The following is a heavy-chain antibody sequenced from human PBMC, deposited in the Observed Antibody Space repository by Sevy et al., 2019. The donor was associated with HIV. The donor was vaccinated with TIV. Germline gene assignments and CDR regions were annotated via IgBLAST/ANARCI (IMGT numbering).Heavy chain of an antibody. CDR1: GYTFTSYG. V-gene: IGHV1-18*01. Sequence: ASVKVSCKASGYTFTSYGISWVRQAPGQGLEWMGWISAYNGNTNYAQKLQGRVTMTTDTSTSTVYMELRSLRSDDTAVYYCARGGGYCSGGSCYYYYGMDVWGQGTTVTVSS. D-gene: IGHD2-15*01. CDR2: ISAYNGNT. CDR3: ARGGGYCSGGSCYYYYGMDV. J-gene: IGHJ6*02.